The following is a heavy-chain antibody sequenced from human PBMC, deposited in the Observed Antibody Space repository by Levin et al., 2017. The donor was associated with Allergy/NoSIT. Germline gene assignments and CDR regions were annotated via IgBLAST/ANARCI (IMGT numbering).Heavy chain of an antibody. CDR1: GFTFSDYY. J-gene: IGHJ6*03. D-gene: IGHD3-10*01. CDR3: ASQTMITMVQGVIMAPPYYMDV. CDR2: ISSSGSTI. V-gene: IGHV3-11*01. Sequence: GGSLRLSCAASGFTFSDYYMSWIRQAPGKGLEWVSYISSSGSTIYYADSVKGRFTISRDNAKNSLYLQMNSLRAEDTAVYYCASQTMITMVQGVIMAPPYYMDVWGKGTTVTVSS.